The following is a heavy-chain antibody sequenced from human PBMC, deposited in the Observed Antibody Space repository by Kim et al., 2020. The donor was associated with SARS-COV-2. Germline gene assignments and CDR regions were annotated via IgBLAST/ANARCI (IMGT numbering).Heavy chain of an antibody. Sequence: SETLSLTCTVSGGSISADYWSWIRQSPGKGLEWIGYIYYKGDTNYNPSLKSRVTISLDTSKNQFSLKMTSVTGADTALYFCAGDLGLTTGFDYWGRGTLVTVSS. CDR2: IYYKGDT. V-gene: IGHV4-59*01. CDR3: AGDLGLTTGFDY. J-gene: IGHJ4*02. D-gene: IGHD3-22*01. CDR1: GGSISADY.